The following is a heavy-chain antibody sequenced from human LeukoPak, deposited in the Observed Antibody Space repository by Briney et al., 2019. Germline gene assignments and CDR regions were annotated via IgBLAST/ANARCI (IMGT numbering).Heavy chain of an antibody. V-gene: IGHV3-74*01. Sequence: GGSLRLSCAASGFTFSSYWMHWVRQAPGKGLVWVSRINSDGSSTSYADSVKGRFTISRDNAKNTLYLQMNGLRAEDTAVYYCARDTLYSSSWYPLGYYYGMDVWGQGTTVTVSS. CDR2: INSDGSST. CDR1: GFTFSSYW. CDR3: ARDTLYSSSWYPLGYYYGMDV. J-gene: IGHJ6*02. D-gene: IGHD6-13*01.